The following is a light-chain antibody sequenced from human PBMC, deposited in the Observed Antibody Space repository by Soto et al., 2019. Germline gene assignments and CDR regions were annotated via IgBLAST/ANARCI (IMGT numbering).Light chain of an antibody. CDR2: DVT. J-gene: IGLJ1*01. Sequence: QSALTQPRSVSGSPGQSVTISCTGTSSDVGFYNYVSWYQHHPGKAPKLMIYDVTKRPSGVPDRFSASKSGNTASLTISGLQAEDEADYYCCSYAGSYTLVFGTGAKLTVL. CDR3: CSYAGSYTLV. CDR1: SSDVGFYNY. V-gene: IGLV2-11*01.